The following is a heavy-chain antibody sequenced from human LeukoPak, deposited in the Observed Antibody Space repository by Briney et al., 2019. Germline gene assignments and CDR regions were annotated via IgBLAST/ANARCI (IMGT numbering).Heavy chain of an antibody. Sequence: PSETLSLTCTVSGGSISSYYWSWIRQPPGKGLEWIGYIYYSGSTNYNPSLKSRVTIPVDTSKNQFSLKLSSVTAADTAVYYCARVGTDLASRFDPWGQGTLVTVSS. CDR2: IYYSGST. V-gene: IGHV4-59*01. J-gene: IGHJ5*02. CDR1: GGSISSYY. D-gene: IGHD2-8*02. CDR3: ARVGTDLASRFDP.